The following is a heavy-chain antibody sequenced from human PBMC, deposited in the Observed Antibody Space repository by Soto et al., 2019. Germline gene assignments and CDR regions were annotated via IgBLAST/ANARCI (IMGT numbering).Heavy chain of an antibody. CDR2: IKQDGSEK. V-gene: IGHV3-7*04. Sequence: GGSLRLSCAASGFSVSGSYWMSWVRQAPGKGLEWVANIKQDGSEKYYVDSVKGRFTISRDNAKNSLYLQMNSLRAEDTAVYYCARDYRSSRKYGMDVWGQGTTVTVSS. CDR3: ARDYRSSRKYGMDV. D-gene: IGHD6-13*01. J-gene: IGHJ6*02. CDR1: GFSVSGSYW.